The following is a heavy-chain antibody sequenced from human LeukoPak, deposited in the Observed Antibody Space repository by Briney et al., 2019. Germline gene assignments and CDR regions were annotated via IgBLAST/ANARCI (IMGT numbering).Heavy chain of an antibody. J-gene: IGHJ4*02. CDR2: IYYSGGT. D-gene: IGHD5-12*01. CDR3: ARSAVNGGYEDY. V-gene: IGHV4-59*12. CDR1: GDSISSYY. Sequence: PSETLSLTCTVSGDSISSYYWSWIRQPPGKGLEWIGYIYYSGGTNYNPSLKSRVTISVDTSKNQFSLKLSSVTAADTAVYYCARSAVNGGYEDYWGQGTLVTVSS.